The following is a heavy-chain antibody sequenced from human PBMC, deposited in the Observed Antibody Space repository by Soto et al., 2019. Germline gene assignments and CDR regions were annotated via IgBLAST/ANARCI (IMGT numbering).Heavy chain of an antibody. CDR2: IYWDDDK. J-gene: IGHJ4*02. Sequence: QITLKESGPTLVRPAQTLTLTCDFSGFSLSTYHMGVAWIRQPPGKALEWLALIYWDDDKRYSPSLKDTLAISKDTSSNQVLLTITNMDPGDTATYFCAHAGDYDLLTFDHWCPVTLVTVSS. CDR3: AHAGDYDLLTFDH. CDR1: GFSLSTYHMG. D-gene: IGHD4-17*01. V-gene: IGHV2-5*02.